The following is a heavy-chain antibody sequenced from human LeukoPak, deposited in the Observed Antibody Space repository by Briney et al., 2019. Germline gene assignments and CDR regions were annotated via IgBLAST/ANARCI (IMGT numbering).Heavy chain of an antibody. D-gene: IGHD6-19*01. Sequence: GGSLRLSCAASGFTFSDYYTNWIRQAPGKGLEWISYISSSGGTIYYADSVKGRFTISRDNAKNSLYLQMNSLRAEDTAVYYCAGYSSGWFGAFHIWGPGTMVTVSS. CDR3: AGYSSGWFGAFHI. CDR2: ISSSGGTI. J-gene: IGHJ3*02. V-gene: IGHV3-11*04. CDR1: GFTFSDYY.